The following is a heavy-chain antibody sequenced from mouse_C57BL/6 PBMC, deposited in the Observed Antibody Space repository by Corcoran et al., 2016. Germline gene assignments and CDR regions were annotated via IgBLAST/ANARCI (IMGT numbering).Heavy chain of an antibody. D-gene: IGHD2-5*01. V-gene: IGHV1-75*01. J-gene: IGHJ1*03. CDR2: IFPGSGST. CDR1: GYTFTDYY. Sequence: QVQLQQSGPELVKPGASVKISCKASGYTFTDYYINWVKQRPGQGLEWIGWIFPGSGSTYYNEKFKGKATLTVDKSSSTAYMLLSSLTSEDSAVYFCASTIVTPYWYSDVWGTGTTVTVSS. CDR3: ASTIVTPYWYSDV.